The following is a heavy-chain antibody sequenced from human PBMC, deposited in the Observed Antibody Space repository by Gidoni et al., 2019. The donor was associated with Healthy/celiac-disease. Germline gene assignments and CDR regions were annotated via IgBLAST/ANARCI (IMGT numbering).Heavy chain of an antibody. V-gene: IGHV3-30*18. Sequence: QVQLVESGGGVVQPGRSLRLYCAGSGFTFSSYGIHWVRQAPGKGLEWVAVIAYDGSNKYYADSVKGRFTISRDNSKNTLYLQMNSLRAEDTAVYYCAKDMSLWSDYYGEPWGVDYWGQGTLVTVSS. D-gene: IGHD3-3*01. CDR1: GFTFSSYG. CDR2: IAYDGSNK. CDR3: AKDMSLWSDYYGEPWGVDY. J-gene: IGHJ4*02.